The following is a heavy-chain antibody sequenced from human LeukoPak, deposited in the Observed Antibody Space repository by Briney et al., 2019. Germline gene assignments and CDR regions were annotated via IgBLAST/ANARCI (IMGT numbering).Heavy chain of an antibody. J-gene: IGHJ4*02. V-gene: IGHV3-23*01. Sequence: PGGSQRLSCAASRFTFSSYAMSWVRQAPGKGLEWVSAISGSGGSTYYAGSVKGRFTISRDNSKNTLYLQMNSLRAEDTAVYYCAKDFATGYSSGWYVYWGQGTLVTVSS. CDR1: RFTFSSYA. CDR2: ISGSGGST. D-gene: IGHD6-19*01. CDR3: AKDFATGYSSGWYVY.